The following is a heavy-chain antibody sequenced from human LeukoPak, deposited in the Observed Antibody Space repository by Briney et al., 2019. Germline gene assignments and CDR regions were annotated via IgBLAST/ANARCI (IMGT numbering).Heavy chain of an antibody. V-gene: IGHV3-21*01. CDR1: GFTFSSFG. D-gene: IGHD5-24*01. CDR3: ARLYLPATRFDY. J-gene: IGHJ4*02. CDR2: IRSSSNYI. Sequence: GGSLRLSCAASGFTFSSFGMSWVRQAPGKGLEWVSSIRSSSNYIYYADSVKGRFTISRDNAKNSLYLQMNSLRAEDTAVYYCARLYLPATRFDYWGQGTLVTVSS.